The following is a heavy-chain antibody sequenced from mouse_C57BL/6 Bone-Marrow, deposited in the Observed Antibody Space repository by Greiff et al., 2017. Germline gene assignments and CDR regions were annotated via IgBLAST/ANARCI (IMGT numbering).Heavy chain of an antibody. J-gene: IGHJ2*01. D-gene: IGHD3-3*01. CDR2: IHPNSGST. CDR3: ARGGLVDYFDY. Sequence: VKLVESGAELVKPGASVKMSCKASGYTFTSYWITWVKQRPGQGLEWIGMIHPNSGSTNYNEKFKSKATLTVDKSSSTAYMQLSSLTSEDSAVYYCARGGLVDYFDYWGQGATLTVSS. CDR1: GYTFTSYW. V-gene: IGHV1-64*01.